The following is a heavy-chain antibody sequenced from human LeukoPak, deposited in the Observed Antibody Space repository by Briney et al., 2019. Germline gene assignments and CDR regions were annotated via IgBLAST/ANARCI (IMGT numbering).Heavy chain of an antibody. J-gene: IGHJ4*02. Sequence: SETLSLTCTVSGGSIRSYYWSWIRQPPGKGLEWIGYIYYTGSTKYNSSLKSRVTISVDTSKNQFSLKLSSVTAADTAVYYCARVAPSQWLLLPNYFDYWGQETLVTVS. D-gene: IGHD3-22*01. CDR3: ARVAPSQWLLLPNYFDY. V-gene: IGHV4-59*01. CDR1: GGSIRSYY. CDR2: IYYTGST.